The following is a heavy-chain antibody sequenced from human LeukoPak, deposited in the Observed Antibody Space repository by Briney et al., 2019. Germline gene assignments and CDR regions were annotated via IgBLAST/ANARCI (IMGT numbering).Heavy chain of an antibody. J-gene: IGHJ4*02. V-gene: IGHV3-23*01. CDR2: ISGSGGST. Sequence: GGSLRLSCAASGFTFSSYAMSWVRQAPGKGLEWVSAISGSGGSTYYADSVKGRFTISRDNAKNTIYLQMSSLRAEDTAVYYCARGGMGTALDYWGQGTLVTVSS. CDR1: GFTFSSYA. CDR3: ARGGMGTALDY. D-gene: IGHD1-7*01.